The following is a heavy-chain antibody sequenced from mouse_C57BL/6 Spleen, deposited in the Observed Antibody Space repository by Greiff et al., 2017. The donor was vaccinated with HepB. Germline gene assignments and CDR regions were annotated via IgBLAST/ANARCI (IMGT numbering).Heavy chain of an antibody. D-gene: IGHD1-1*01. J-gene: IGHJ3*01. Sequence: VQLQQSGAELVKPGASVKISCKASGYAFSSYWMNWVKQRPGKGLEWIGQIYPGDGDTNYNGKFKGKATLTADKSSSTAYMQLSSLTSEDSAVYFCARGPFTTVVAPFAYWGQGTLVTVSA. CDR2: IYPGDGDT. V-gene: IGHV1-80*01. CDR1: GYAFSSYW. CDR3: ARGPFTTVVAPFAY.